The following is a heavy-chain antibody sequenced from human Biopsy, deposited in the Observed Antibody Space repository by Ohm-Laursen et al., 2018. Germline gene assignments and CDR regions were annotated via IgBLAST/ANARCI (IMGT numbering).Heavy chain of an antibody. CDR1: GGSISSDY. CDR3: ARVAGGYAYYYGMDV. D-gene: IGHD5-12*01. CDR2: IYYDGIT. V-gene: IGHV4-59*04. J-gene: IGHJ6*02. Sequence: SDTLSLTCIVSGGSISSDYWGWIRQPPGKGLEWIGNIYYDGITYYNPSLKSRVAMSVDTSKNQFSLRLTSVTAADTAVYYCARVAGGYAYYYGMDVWGQGTTVTVSS.